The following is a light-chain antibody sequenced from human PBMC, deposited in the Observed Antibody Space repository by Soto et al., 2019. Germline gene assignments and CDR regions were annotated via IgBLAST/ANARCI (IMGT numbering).Light chain of an antibody. V-gene: IGLV2-14*01. Sequence: QSVLTQPASVSASPGQSVTISCAGTSSDVGGYNYVSWYQQRPGRAPKLMIYEVTYRPSGVSNRFSGSKSGNTASLTISGLQAEDEADYYCGSYTTSSNYVFGTGTKVTVL. CDR3: GSYTTSSNYV. CDR2: EVT. CDR1: SSDVGGYNY. J-gene: IGLJ1*01.